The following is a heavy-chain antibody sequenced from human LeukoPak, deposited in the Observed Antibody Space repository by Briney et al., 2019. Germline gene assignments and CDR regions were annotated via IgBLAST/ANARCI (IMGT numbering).Heavy chain of an antibody. V-gene: IGHV3-23*01. D-gene: IGHD6-6*01. CDR1: GFTFSSYA. CDR3: AKDPYSSSLNDAFDI. J-gene: IGHJ3*02. Sequence: GGSLRLSCAGSGFTFSSYAMSGVRQAPGKGLEWVSAISGSGGSTYYADSVKGRFTISRDNSKNTLYLQMNSLRAEDTAVYYCAKDPYSSSLNDAFDIWGQGTMVTVSS. CDR2: ISGSGGST.